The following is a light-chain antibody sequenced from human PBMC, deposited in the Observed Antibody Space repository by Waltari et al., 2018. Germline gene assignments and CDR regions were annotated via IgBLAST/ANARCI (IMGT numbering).Light chain of an antibody. CDR1: SSDVGGYNY. CDR3: SSYTSSSTRVV. CDR2: DVS. J-gene: IGLJ2*01. Sequence: QSALTQPASVSGSPGQSITLSCTGTSSDVGGYNYVPWYQQHPGKAPKLMIYDVSKRPSGVSNRFSGSKSGNTASLTISGLQAEDEADYYCSSYTSSSTRVVFGGGTKLTVL. V-gene: IGLV2-14*01.